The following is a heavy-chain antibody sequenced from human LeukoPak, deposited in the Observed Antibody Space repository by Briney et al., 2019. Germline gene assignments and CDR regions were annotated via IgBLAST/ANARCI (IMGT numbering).Heavy chain of an antibody. V-gene: IGHV1-46*01. CDR2: INPSGGST. Sequence: ASVKVSCKASGYTFTSYYMHWVRQAPGQGLEWMGIINPSGGSTSYAQKFQGRVTMTRDTSTSTVYMELSSLRSEDTAVYYCARDYGIVGATPPLAFDIWGQGTMVTVSS. J-gene: IGHJ3*02. CDR1: GYTFTSYY. D-gene: IGHD1-26*01. CDR3: ARDYGIVGATPPLAFDI.